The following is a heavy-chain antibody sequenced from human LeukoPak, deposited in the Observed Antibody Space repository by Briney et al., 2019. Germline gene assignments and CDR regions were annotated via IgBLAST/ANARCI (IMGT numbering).Heavy chain of an antibody. J-gene: IGHJ4*02. CDR1: GFTFSSYS. D-gene: IGHD3-22*01. Sequence: PGGSLRLSCAASGFTFSSYSVSWVRQAPGKGLEWVSAISGSGGSTYYADSVKGRFTISRDNSKNTLYLQMNSLRAEDTAVYYCAKDFRPYHYDSSGSDYWGQGTLVTVSS. CDR2: ISGSGGST. CDR3: AKDFRPYHYDSSGSDY. V-gene: IGHV3-23*01.